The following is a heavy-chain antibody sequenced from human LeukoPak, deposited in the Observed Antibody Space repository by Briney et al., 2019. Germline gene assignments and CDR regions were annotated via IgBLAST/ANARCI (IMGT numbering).Heavy chain of an antibody. V-gene: IGHV4-34*01. Sequence: SETLSLTCAVYGGAFSGYYWSWIRQPPGKGLEWIGEINHSGSTNYNPSLKSRVTISVDTSKNQFSLKLSSVTAADTAVYYCARGPITMVRGVMGYWGQGTLVTVSS. CDR3: ARGPITMVRGVMGY. CDR1: GGAFSGYY. CDR2: INHSGST. J-gene: IGHJ4*02. D-gene: IGHD3-10*01.